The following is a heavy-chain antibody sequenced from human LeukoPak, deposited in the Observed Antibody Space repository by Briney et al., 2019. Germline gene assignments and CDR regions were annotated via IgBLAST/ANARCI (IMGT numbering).Heavy chain of an antibody. D-gene: IGHD3-10*01. CDR2: IYYSGST. CDR1: GGSISSYY. V-gene: IGHV4-59*01. J-gene: IGHJ4*02. CDR3: ARVGLWFGEFDY. Sequence: PSETLSLTCTVSGGSISSYYWSWIRQPPGKGLEWIGFIYYSGSTNYNPSLKSRVTISVDTSKNQFSLKLGSVTAADTAVYYCARVGLWFGEFDYWGQGTPVTVSS.